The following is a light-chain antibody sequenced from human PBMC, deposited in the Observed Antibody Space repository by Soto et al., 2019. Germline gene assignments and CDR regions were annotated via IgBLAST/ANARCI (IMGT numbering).Light chain of an antibody. Sequence: QSALTQPASVSGSPGQSITISCTGTSSDVGAYTFVSWYQQHPDQVPILMLFDVSRRPSGVSDRVTGSKSGNTAARTISGLQPEDEAEDYCSSYTSSSTQVFGRGTKLTVL. CDR3: SSYTSSSTQV. V-gene: IGLV2-14*03. CDR1: SSDVGAYTF. CDR2: DVS. J-gene: IGLJ1*01.